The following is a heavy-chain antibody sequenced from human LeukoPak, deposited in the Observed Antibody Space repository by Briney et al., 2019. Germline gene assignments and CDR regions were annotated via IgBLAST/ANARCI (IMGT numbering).Heavy chain of an antibody. CDR3: GGSGGSSLGYAADY. J-gene: IGHJ4*02. CDR2: IIPIFGIA. Sequence: ASVKVSCKASGGTFSSYAISWVRQAPGQGLEWMGRIIPIFGIANYARKFQGRVTITADKSTSTAYMELSSLRSEDTAVYYCGGSGGSSLGYAADYWGRGTLVTVSS. V-gene: IGHV1-69*04. D-gene: IGHD2-15*01. CDR1: GGTFSSYA.